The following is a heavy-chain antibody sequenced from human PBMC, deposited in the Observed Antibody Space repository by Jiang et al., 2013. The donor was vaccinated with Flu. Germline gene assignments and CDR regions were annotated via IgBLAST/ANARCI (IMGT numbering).Heavy chain of an antibody. D-gene: IGHD3-10*01. Sequence: QSGAEVKKPGASVTISCKASGYSFTTYAMHWVRLAPGQRLEWLGWINTDHGGTRYSQKFQGRVTFTRDTSANTAYMELNSLTSEDTGVYNCARMIYSGSGSFYHWFDPVGQGTLVTVSS. CDR3: ARMIYSGSGSFYHWFDP. CDR1: GYSFTTYA. CDR2: INTDHGGT. V-gene: IGHV1-3*04. J-gene: IGHJ5*02.